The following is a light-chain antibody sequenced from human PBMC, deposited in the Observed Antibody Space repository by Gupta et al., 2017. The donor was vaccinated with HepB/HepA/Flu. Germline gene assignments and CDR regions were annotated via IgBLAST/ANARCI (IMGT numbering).Light chain of an antibody. V-gene: IGKV3-15*01. CDR3: QQYVTWPPT. Sequence: EAVMTQSPATLSVSPGGGATLSCRASRSVSSNLAWYQQKPGQAPRRLIYGASTRAPGIPDRFSGSGSGTDFTLTISSLQSEDFAVYFCQQYVTWPPTFGGGTKVEI. CDR1: RSVSSN. CDR2: GAS. J-gene: IGKJ4*01.